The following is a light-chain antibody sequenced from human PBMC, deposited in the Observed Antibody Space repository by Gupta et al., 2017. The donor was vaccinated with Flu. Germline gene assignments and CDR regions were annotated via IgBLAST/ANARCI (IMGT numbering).Light chain of an antibody. CDR2: GKN. J-gene: IGLJ2*01. V-gene: IGLV3-19*01. CDR3: NSRDSSGKHLV. CDR1: SLRTYY. Sequence: SSELTQDPAVSVALGQTGRITCQGDSLRTYYASWYQQKPGQAPALVIHGKNNRPSGIPDRFSGSSSGNTASLTITGAQAEDEADYYCNSRDSSGKHLVFGGGTKLTVL.